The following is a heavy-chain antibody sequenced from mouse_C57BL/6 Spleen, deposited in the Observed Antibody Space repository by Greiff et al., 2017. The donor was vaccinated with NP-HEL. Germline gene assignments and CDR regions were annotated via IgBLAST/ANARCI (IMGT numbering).Heavy chain of an antibody. CDR3: ARDGVPGYFDV. V-gene: IGHV5-17*01. J-gene: IGHJ1*01. CDR2: ISSGSSTI. D-gene: IGHD2-14*01. CDR1: GFTFSDYG. Sequence: DVKLVESGGGLVKPGGSLKLSCAASGFTFSDYGMHWVRQAPEKGLEWVAYISSGSSTIYYADTVKGRFTISRDNAKNTLFLQMTSLRSEDTAMYYCARDGVPGYFDVWGAGTTVTVSS.